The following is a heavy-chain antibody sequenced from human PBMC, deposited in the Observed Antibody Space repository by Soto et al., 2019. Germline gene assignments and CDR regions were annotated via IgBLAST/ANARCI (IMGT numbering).Heavy chain of an antibody. Sequence: EVQRVESGGGLVQPGGSLRLSCAASGFTFSSYWMHWVRQAPGKGLEWVSRMNMDGNRISYVDSVKGRCTNTRDKAKNTFYMEMISARVDDTGVYYCVRGHGVRYDCHGDLGRHWGQGSLVTVSS. J-gene: IGHJ4*02. D-gene: IGHD2-21*02. CDR2: MNMDGNRI. CDR1: GFTFSSYW. CDR3: VRGHGVRYDCHGDLGRH. V-gene: IGHV3-74*01.